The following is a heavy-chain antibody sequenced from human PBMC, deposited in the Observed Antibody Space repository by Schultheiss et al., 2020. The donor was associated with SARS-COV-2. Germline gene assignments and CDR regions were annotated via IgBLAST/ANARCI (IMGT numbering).Heavy chain of an antibody. D-gene: IGHD3-22*01. V-gene: IGHV3-30-3*01. J-gene: IGHJ4*02. CDR1: GFTFSSYA. Sequence: GGSLRLSCAASGFTFSSYAMHWVRQAPGKGLVWVAVISYDGSNKYYADSVKGRFTISRDNSKNTLYLQMNSLRAEDTAVYYCAKARYIGTMIVVVDYWGQGTLVTVSS. CDR2: ISYDGSNK. CDR3: AKARYIGTMIVVVDY.